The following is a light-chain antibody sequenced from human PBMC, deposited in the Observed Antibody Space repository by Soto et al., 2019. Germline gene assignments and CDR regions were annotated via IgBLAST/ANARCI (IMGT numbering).Light chain of an antibody. CDR1: SSDVGGYNF. CDR3: TSYAGSNNYVV. V-gene: IGLV2-8*01. CDR2: EVT. Sequence: QSVLTQPPSASGSPGQSVTISCTGTSSDVGGYNFVSWYQQYPGKAPKLMIYEVTKRPSGVPDRFSGSKSGNMASLTVSGLQAEDEADYYCTSYAGSNNYVVFGGGTKVTVL. J-gene: IGLJ2*01.